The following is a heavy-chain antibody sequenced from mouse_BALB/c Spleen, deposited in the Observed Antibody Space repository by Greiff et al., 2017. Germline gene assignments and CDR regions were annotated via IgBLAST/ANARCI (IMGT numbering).Heavy chain of an antibody. CDR1: GFTFTDYF. Sequence: EVQLVESGGGLVQPGGSLRLSCATSGFTFTDYFMSWVRQPPGKALEWLGFIRNKANGYTTEYSASVKGRFTISRDNSQSILYLQMNTLRAEDSATYYCARDIRGKGAMDYWGQGTSVTVSS. CDR3: ARDIRGKGAMDY. V-gene: IGHV7-3*02. J-gene: IGHJ4*01. D-gene: IGHD1-1*01. CDR2: IRNKANGYTT.